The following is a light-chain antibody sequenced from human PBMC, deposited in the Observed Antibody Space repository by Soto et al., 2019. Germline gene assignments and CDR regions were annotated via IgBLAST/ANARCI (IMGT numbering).Light chain of an antibody. Sequence: EIVMTQSPATLSVSPGERATLSCRASQSVSSNLAWYQHTPGQAPRLLIYGASTTATGIPARFSGSGSGTEFTLTISSLQSEDFAVYYCQQYNKWPLTFGGGTKVEIK. CDR1: QSVSSN. J-gene: IGKJ4*01. V-gene: IGKV3-15*01. CDR2: GAS. CDR3: QQYNKWPLT.